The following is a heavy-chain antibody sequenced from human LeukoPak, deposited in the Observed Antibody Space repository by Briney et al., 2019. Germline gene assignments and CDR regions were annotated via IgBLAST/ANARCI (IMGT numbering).Heavy chain of an antibody. V-gene: IGHV4-59*01. CDR2: IYYSGST. J-gene: IGHJ4*02. Sequence: SETLSLTCTVSGASISRYYWSWIRQPPGKGLEWIGYIYYSGSTSCNPSLKSRVTMSADTSKNQFSLRLSSVTAADTAVYYCARDRGDYYDSSGYDYWGQGTLVTVSS. CDR1: GASISRYY. CDR3: ARDRGDYYDSSGYDY. D-gene: IGHD3-22*01.